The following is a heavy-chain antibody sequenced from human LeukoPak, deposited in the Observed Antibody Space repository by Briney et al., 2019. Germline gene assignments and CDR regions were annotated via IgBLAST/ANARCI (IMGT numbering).Heavy chain of an antibody. D-gene: IGHD6-19*01. CDR3: ARDPSNTSGRYIYFDY. CDR1: GYTFTGHY. V-gene: IGHV1-2*02. Sequence: GASVKVSCKASGYTFTGHYMHWVRQAPGQGLEWMGWIDPNSGGTNYAQKFQGRATMTRDTSISTAYLELSRLRSDDTAVYYCARDPSNTSGRYIYFDYWGQGTLVTVSS. J-gene: IGHJ4*02. CDR2: IDPNSGGT.